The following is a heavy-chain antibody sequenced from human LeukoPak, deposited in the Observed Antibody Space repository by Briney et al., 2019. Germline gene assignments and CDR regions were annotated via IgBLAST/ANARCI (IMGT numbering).Heavy chain of an antibody. CDR2: IYYSGRT. Sequence: SQTLSLTCTVSGGSVNSGGYYWTWIRQHPGKGLEWLGYIYYSGRTYYNPSLKSRITISPDTSKNQFSLNLTSVSAADTAFYFCARSSDYGDYDWGQGTLITVSS. D-gene: IGHD4-17*01. CDR3: ARSSDYGDYD. V-gene: IGHV4-31*03. J-gene: IGHJ4*02. CDR1: GGSVNSGGYY.